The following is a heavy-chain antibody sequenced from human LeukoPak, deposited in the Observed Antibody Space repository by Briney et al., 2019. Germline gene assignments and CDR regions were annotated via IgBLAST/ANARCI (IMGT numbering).Heavy chain of an antibody. J-gene: IGHJ6*02. CDR3: ARVRAYCGGDCYNPYYHYGMDV. Sequence: PSETLSLTCTVSGGSISSYYWSWIRQPAGKGLEWIGRIYTSGSTNYNPSLKSRVTMSVDTSKNQFSLKLSSVTAADTAVYYCARVRAYCGGDCYNPYYHYGMDVWGQGTTVTVSS. V-gene: IGHV4-4*07. CDR2: IYTSGST. CDR1: GGSISSYY. D-gene: IGHD2-21*02.